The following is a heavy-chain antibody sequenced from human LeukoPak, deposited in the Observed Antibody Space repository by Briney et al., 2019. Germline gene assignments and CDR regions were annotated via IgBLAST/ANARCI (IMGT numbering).Heavy chain of an antibody. J-gene: IGHJ4*02. V-gene: IGHV3-33*01. Sequence: GRSLRLSCAASGFTFNSYGMHWVHQAPGKGLEWVAVIWYDGSNEYHADSVKGRFTISRDNSKNTLYLQMNSLRAEDTAVYYCARGTGMTTVTTNFDYWGQGTLVTVSS. CDR2: IWYDGSNE. CDR3: ARGTGMTTVTTNFDY. CDR1: GFTFNSYG. D-gene: IGHD4-17*01.